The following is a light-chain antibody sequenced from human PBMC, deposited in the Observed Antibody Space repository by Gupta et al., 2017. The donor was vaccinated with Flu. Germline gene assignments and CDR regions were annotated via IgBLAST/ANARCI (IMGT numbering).Light chain of an antibody. V-gene: IGKV4-1*01. J-gene: IGKJ4*01. CDR1: QSLLYSFNNKNY. Sequence: DTVITHSPDSLAVSLGERATINCKSSQSLLYSFNNKNYLDWYQQKPEPPPQLLIYWASTREYGVPDRFSGTGSATDFTLTSIRRQAEDVAVYYEQQHWAPFTFGGGTKVEIK. CDR3: QQHWAPFT. CDR2: WAS.